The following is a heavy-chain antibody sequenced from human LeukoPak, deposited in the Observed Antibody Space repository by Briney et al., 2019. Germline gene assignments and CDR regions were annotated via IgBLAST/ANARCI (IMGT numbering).Heavy chain of an antibody. CDR3: ARGLEYCSSTSCYSFIFDP. CDR2: INHSGST. Sequence: SETLSLTCAVYGGSFSGYYWSWIRQPPGKGLEWIGEINHSGSTNYNPSLKSRVTISVDTSKNQFSLKLSSVTAADTAVYYCARGLEYCSSTSCYSFIFDPWGQETLVTVSS. D-gene: IGHD2-2*01. CDR1: GGSFSGYY. J-gene: IGHJ5*02. V-gene: IGHV4-34*01.